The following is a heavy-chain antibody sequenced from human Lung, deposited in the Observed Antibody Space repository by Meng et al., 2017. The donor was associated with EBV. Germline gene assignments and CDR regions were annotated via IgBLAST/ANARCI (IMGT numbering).Heavy chain of an antibody. CDR2: VYHRGDT. J-gene: IGHJ4*02. Sequence: VRRQEPGPGLVKPSGTLSLTCTVSGDSISSDIWWSWVRQPPGKGLEWIGEVYHRGDTNYNPSLRSRVVISVDRSKNQFSLNLSSVTAADTAVYYCGRDQGRQLINHWGQGTLVTVSS. CDR1: GDSISSDIW. CDR3: GRDQGRQLINH. D-gene: IGHD1-1*01. V-gene: IGHV4-4*02.